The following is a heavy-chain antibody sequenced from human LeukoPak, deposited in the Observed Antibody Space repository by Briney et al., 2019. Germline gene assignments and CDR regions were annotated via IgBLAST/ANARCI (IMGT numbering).Heavy chain of an antibody. V-gene: IGHV1-2*02. CDR2: INPNSGGT. Sequence: ASVKVSCKASGYTFTDYYIHWVRQAPGQGLEWMGWINPNSGGTNYAQKFQGRVTMTRDTSISTAYMELSRLRSDDTAVYYCVSRDIVVVVAATVDYWGQGTLVTVSS. CDR1: GYTFTDYY. CDR3: VSRDIVVVVAATVDY. J-gene: IGHJ4*02. D-gene: IGHD2-15*01.